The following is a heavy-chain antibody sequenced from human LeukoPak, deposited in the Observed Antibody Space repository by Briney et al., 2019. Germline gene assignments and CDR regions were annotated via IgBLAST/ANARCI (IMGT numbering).Heavy chain of an antibody. J-gene: IGHJ3*02. V-gene: IGHV4-59*01. CDR2: IYYSGST. Sequence: SETLPLTCTVSGGSISSYYWSWIRQPPGKGLEWIGYIYYSGSTNYNPSLKSRVTISVDTSKNQFSLKLSSVTAADTAVYYCARAEIAAAGTPYAFDIWGQGTMVTVSS. CDR3: ARAEIAAAGTPYAFDI. D-gene: IGHD6-13*01. CDR1: GGSISSYY.